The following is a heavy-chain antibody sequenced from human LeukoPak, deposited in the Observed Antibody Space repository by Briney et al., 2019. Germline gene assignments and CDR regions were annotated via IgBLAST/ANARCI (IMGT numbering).Heavy chain of an antibody. V-gene: IGHV3-30-3*01. CDR2: ISSDESNK. CDR3: ARGFGRSGGSWIDY. J-gene: IGHJ4*02. D-gene: IGHD2-15*01. CDR1: GFTFTRYD. Sequence: PGGSLRLSCAASGFTFTRYDMHWVRQAPGKGLEWVAVISSDESNKYYADSVKGRFTISRDNSKNTLYLQMNSLRAEDTAVYYCARGFGRSGGSWIDYWGQGTLVTVSS.